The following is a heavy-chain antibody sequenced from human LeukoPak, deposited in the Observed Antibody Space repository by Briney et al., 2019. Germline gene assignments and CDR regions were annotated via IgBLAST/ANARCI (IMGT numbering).Heavy chain of an antibody. V-gene: IGHV3-48*01. CDR2: ISSSSSTI. CDR1: GFTFSSYS. D-gene: IGHD6-13*01. Sequence: GRSLRLSCAASGFTFSSYSMNWVRQAPGKGLEWVSYISSSSSTIYYADSVKGRFTISRDNAKNSLYLQMNSLRAEDTAVYYCARDSPSRYSSSWYTGYWGQGTLVTASS. CDR3: ARDSPSRYSSSWYTGY. J-gene: IGHJ4*02.